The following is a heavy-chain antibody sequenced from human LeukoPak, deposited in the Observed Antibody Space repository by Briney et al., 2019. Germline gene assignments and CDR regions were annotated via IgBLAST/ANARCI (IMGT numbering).Heavy chain of an antibody. Sequence: PSETLSLTCAVYGGSFSGYYWSWIRQPPGKGLEWIGEINHSGSTNYNPSLKSRVTISVDTSKNQFSLKLSSVTAADTAVYYCARPPPFGIVVNWFDPWGQGTLVTVSS. V-gene: IGHV4-34*01. CDR3: ARPPPFGIVVNWFDP. D-gene: IGHD3-22*01. CDR2: INHSGST. J-gene: IGHJ5*02. CDR1: GGSFSGYY.